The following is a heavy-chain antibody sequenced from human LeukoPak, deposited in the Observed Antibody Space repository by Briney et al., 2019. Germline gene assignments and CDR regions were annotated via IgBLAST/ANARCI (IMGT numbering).Heavy chain of an antibody. J-gene: IGHJ4*02. CDR1: GFTFSSYS. D-gene: IGHD3-16*02. CDR3: ARGGDYVWGSYRYFDY. Sequence: PGGSLRLSCAASGFTFSSYSMNWVRQAPGKGLEWVASISSSSSYIYYADSVKGRFTISRDNAKNSLYLQMNSLRAEDTAVYYCARGGDYVWGSYRYFDYWGQGTLVTVSS. CDR2: ISSSSSYI. V-gene: IGHV3-21*01.